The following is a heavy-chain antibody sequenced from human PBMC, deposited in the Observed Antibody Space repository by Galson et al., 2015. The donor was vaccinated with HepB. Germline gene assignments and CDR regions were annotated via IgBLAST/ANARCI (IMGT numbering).Heavy chain of an antibody. CDR2: IYPGDSDT. J-gene: IGHJ4*02. CDR3: ARHGPYCGGDCYSEPDY. Sequence: QSGAEVKKPGESLKISCKGSGYSFTSYWIGWVRQMPGKGLEWMGIIYPGDSDTRYSPSFQGQVTISADKSFSTAYLQWSSLKASDTAMYYCARHGPYCGGDCYSEPDYWGQGTLVTVSS. V-gene: IGHV5-51*01. D-gene: IGHD2-21*02. CDR1: GYSFTSYW.